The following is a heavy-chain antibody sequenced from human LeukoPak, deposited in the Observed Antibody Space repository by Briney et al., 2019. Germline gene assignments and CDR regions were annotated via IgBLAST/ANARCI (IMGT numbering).Heavy chain of an antibody. V-gene: IGHV5-51*01. CDR1: GYSFTTYW. CDR2: IYPGDSNT. Sequence: GESLKISCKGSGYSFTTYWIGWVRQMPGKGLEWMGIIYPGDSNTRYSPSFQGQVTMSADKSISTAYLQWRTLKASDTAMYYCARRGYYSYDAFDIWGQGTMATVSS. J-gene: IGHJ3*02. D-gene: IGHD3-22*01. CDR3: ARRGYYSYDAFDI.